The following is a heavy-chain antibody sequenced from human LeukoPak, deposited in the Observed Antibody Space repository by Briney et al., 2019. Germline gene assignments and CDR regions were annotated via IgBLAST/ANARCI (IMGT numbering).Heavy chain of an antibody. CDR3: ARESVSGYYDSSGSMRGAFDI. D-gene: IGHD3-22*01. CDR2: ISAYNGNT. J-gene: IGHJ3*02. Sequence: ASVKVSCKASGYTFTSYGISWVRQAPGQGLEWMGWISAYNGNTNYAQKLQGRVTMTTDTSTSTAYMELGSLRSDDTAVYYCARESVSGYYDSSGSMRGAFDIWGQGTMVTVSS. CDR1: GYTFTSYG. V-gene: IGHV1-18*01.